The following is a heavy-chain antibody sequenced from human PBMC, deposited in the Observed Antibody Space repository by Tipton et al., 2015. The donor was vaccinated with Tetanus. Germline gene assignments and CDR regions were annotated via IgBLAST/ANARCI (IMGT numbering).Heavy chain of an antibody. CDR3: ARDFSYYFDSKSGFDY. Sequence: SLRLSCAASGMTLSYFAMSWVRQAPGKGLEWVSGISGSGDRIFYADSVKGRFTISRDNAKNLLYLQMNSLRDEDTAVYYCARDFSYYFDSKSGFDYWGQGTLVTVSS. V-gene: IGHV3-23*01. D-gene: IGHD3-22*01. J-gene: IGHJ4*02. CDR2: ISGSGDRI. CDR1: GMTLSYFA.